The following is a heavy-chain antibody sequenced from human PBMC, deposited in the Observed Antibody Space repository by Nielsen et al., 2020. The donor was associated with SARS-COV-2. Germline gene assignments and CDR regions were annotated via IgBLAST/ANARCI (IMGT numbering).Heavy chain of an antibody. D-gene: IGHD6-19*01. CDR1: GGSISSSPYY. CDR3: AAYSSGWSLGGGD. CDR2: IYQSGST. V-gene: IGHV4-39*07. Sequence: SETLSLTCTVSGGSISSSPYYWGWMRQLPGKGLEWIVSIYQSGSTYYSPSLKSRITISVDTSKNQFSLKLTSVTAADTAVYYCAAYSSGWSLGGGDWGQGTLVTVSS. J-gene: IGHJ4*02.